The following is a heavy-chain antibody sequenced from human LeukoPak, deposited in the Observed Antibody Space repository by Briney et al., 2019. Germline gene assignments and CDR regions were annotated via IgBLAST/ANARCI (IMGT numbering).Heavy chain of an antibody. D-gene: IGHD7-27*01. V-gene: IGHV4-39*07. CDR3: VSRLGRNYYALDV. Sequence: SETLSLTCTVSGGSISSGGYYWSWIRQPPGKGLEWIGEINHSGSTNYNPSLKSRVTISTDTSKSQFSLKLSSVTAADTAVYYCVSRLGRNYYALDVWGQGTTVTVSS. CDR2: INHSGST. J-gene: IGHJ6*02. CDR1: GGSISSGGYY.